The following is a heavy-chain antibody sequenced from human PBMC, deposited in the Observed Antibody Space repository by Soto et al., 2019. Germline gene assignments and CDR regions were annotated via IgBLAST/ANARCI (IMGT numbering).Heavy chain of an antibody. V-gene: IGHV3-7*01. CDR2: IKQDGSEK. CDR1: GFTFSSYW. D-gene: IGHD6-19*01. Sequence: GGSLRLSCAASGFTFSSYWMSWVRQAPGKGLEWVANIKQDGSEKYYVDSVKGRFTISRDNAKNSLYLQMNSLRAEDTAVYYCARGFLYSSFTIDYWGHGTLVTVSS. CDR3: ARGFLYSSFTIDY. J-gene: IGHJ4*01.